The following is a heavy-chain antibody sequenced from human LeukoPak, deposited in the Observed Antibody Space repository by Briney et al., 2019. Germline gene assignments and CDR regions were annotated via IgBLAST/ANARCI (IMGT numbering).Heavy chain of an antibody. CDR3: ARDQLAYSGYDTLFDY. D-gene: IGHD5-12*01. V-gene: IGHV3-74*01. CDR2: ITNDGSST. Sequence: TGGSLRLSCAASGLTFSSHWMHWVRQAPGKGLVWVSRITNDGSSTTYADSVKGRFTISRDNSKNTLYLQLNSLRPEDTAVYYCARDQLAYSGYDTLFDYWGQGTLVTVSS. CDR1: GLTFSSHW. J-gene: IGHJ4*02.